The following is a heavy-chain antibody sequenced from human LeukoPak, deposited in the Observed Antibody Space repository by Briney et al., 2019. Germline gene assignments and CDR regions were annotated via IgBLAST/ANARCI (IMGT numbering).Heavy chain of an antibody. Sequence: GGSLRLSCAASGFTFSSSAMSWVRQAPGKGLEWVSSISGSGGSTYYADSVKGRFTISRDNSKNTLYLQMNSLRAEDTAVYYCARVPSGYYGPYYFDYWGQGTLVTVSS. V-gene: IGHV3-23*01. D-gene: IGHD3-22*01. CDR2: ISGSGGST. J-gene: IGHJ4*02. CDR1: GFTFSSSA. CDR3: ARVPSGYYGPYYFDY.